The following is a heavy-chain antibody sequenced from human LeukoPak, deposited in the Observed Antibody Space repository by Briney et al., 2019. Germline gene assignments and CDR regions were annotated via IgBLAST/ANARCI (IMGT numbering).Heavy chain of an antibody. CDR2: IHYSGST. D-gene: IGHD3-3*01. J-gene: IGHJ4*02. CDR1: GGSIRSGGHY. Sequence: SETLSLTCTVSGGSIRSGGHYWSWIRQRPGKGLEWIGYIHYSGSTYYNPSLKSRVTISVDTSKNQFSLKLSSVTAADTAVYYCARQGYYSVDYWGQGTLVTVSS. CDR3: ARQGYYSVDY. V-gene: IGHV4-39*01.